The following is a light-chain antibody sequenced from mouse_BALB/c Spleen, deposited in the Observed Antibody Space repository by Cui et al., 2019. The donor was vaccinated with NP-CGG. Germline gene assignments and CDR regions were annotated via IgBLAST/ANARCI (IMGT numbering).Light chain of an antibody. CDR2: GTN. V-gene: IGLV1*01. J-gene: IGLJ1*01. Sequence: QAVVTQESALTTSPGETVTLTCRSSTGAVTTSNYANWVQENPDHLFTGIIGGTNNRAPGVHARFSGSLIGDKAALTITGAQTEDEAIYFCALWYSNHWVFGGGTKLTVL. CDR3: ALWYSNHWV. CDR1: TGAVTTSNY.